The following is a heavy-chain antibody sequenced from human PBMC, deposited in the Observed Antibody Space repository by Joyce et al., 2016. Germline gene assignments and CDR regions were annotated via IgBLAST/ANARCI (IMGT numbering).Heavy chain of an antibody. Sequence: DVQLVQSGAEVKKPGESLRIYCKGSGYSFTSHWISGVRQMPGKGLEWMGRRHPRDSYTGYSPSFEGHVTISVDKTISAAYLQWRSLRASDTAIYYCARHVTDWFDPWGQGTLVTVSS. CDR3: ARHVTDWFDP. CDR1: GYSFTSHW. V-gene: IGHV5-10-1*03. CDR2: RHPRDSYT. J-gene: IGHJ5*02. D-gene: IGHD3-10*02.